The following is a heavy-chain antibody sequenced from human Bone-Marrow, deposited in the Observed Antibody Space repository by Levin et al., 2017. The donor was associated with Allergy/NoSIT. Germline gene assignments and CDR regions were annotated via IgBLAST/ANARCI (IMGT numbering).Heavy chain of an antibody. CDR1: AFTFSSYG. D-gene: IGHD4-17*01. CDR2: ISYDGSNK. J-gene: IGHJ6*02. Sequence: QTGGSLRLSCAASAFTFSSYGMHWVRQAPGKGMEWVAVISYDGSNKYYADSVKGRFTISRDNSKNTLYLQMNSLRGEDTAVYFCAKDGSRYGDYRYYGYGVDVWGQGTTVTVSS. CDR3: AKDGSRYGDYRYYGYGVDV. V-gene: IGHV3-30*18.